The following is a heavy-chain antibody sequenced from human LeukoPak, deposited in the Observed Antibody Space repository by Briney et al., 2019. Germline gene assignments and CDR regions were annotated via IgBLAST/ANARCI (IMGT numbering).Heavy chain of an antibody. CDR3: ARGGSLAVAPHLYYFDY. J-gene: IGHJ4*02. CDR1: GYTFIAYY. CDR2: IHPSGGST. V-gene: IGHV1-46*01. Sequence: GASVTVSCTASGYTFIAYYIHWVRQAPGQGLEWMGLIHPSGGSTTYAQNFQGRVTMTRDTSTSAVYMELSSLRSEDTAVYYCARGGSLAVAPHLYYFDYWGQGTLVTVSS. D-gene: IGHD6-19*01.